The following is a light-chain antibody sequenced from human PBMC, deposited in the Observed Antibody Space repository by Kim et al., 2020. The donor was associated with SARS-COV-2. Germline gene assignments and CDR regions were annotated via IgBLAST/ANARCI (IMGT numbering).Light chain of an antibody. CDR3: QQSYSTPFT. V-gene: IGKV1-39*01. CDR2: AAS. J-gene: IGKJ4*01. Sequence: DIQMTQSPSSLSASAGDRVTITCRASQSISIYLNWYQQKPGKAPKLLIYAASSLQSGVPSRFSGSGSGTDFTLTISSLQPEDFATYYCQQSYSTPFTFGGETKVDIK. CDR1: QSISIY.